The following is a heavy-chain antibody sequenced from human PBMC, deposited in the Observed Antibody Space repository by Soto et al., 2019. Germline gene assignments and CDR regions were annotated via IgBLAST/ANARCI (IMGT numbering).Heavy chain of an antibody. CDR2: IIPICGTA. CDR1: GSTFSSYA. V-gene: IGHV1-69*01. CDR3: ARQLLEDSSGYYLSYYGMDV. Sequence: QVQLVQSGAEVKKPGSSVKVSCKASGSTFSSYAISWLRQAPGQGLEWMGGIIPICGTANYAQKFQGRVTITSDESTSTAYMELSSLRSEDTAVYYCARQLLEDSSGYYLSYYGMDVWGQWTTVTVSS. J-gene: IGHJ6*02. D-gene: IGHD3-22*01.